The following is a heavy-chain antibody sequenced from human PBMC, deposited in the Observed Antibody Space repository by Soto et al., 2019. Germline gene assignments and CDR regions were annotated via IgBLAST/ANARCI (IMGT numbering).Heavy chain of an antibody. CDR3: ARDLTSKVPYDFWSGYYLPEGLDI. Sequence: EVQLVESGGGLVQPGGSLRLSCAASGFTFSSYEMNWVRQAPGKGLEWVSYISSSGSTIYYADSVKGRFTISRDNAKNSLYLQMNSLRAEDTAVYYCARDLTSKVPYDFWSGYYLPEGLDIWGQGTMVTVSS. D-gene: IGHD3-3*01. CDR1: GFTFSSYE. CDR2: ISSSGSTI. J-gene: IGHJ3*02. V-gene: IGHV3-48*03.